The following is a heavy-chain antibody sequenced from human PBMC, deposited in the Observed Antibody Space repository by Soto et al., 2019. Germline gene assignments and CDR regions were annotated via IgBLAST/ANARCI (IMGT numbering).Heavy chain of an antibody. J-gene: IGHJ4*02. CDR1: GGSISSYY. Sequence: QGQLQESGPGLVTPSETLSLTCTVSGGSISSYYWSWIRQRPGKGLEWIGYIYYSGSTKYNPSLKSRVTISVDTSKNQFSLKLSSVTAADTAVYYCAREVRYYFDYWGQGTLVTVSS. V-gene: IGHV4-59*01. CDR3: AREVRYYFDY. CDR2: IYYSGST.